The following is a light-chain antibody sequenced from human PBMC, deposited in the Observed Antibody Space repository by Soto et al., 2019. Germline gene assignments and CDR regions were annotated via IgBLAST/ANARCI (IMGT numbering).Light chain of an antibody. CDR2: GAA. V-gene: IGKV3-20*01. Sequence: EIVLTQSPGTLSLSPGQRVSLSCRASESVSSTYLAWYQQKPGQAPRLLIYGAAYRATGIPDRFSGSGSGTDFTLTISRLEPEDFAVYSCHHYGSSPPYTFGQGTKLEIK. CDR3: HHYGSSPPYT. CDR1: ESVSSTY. J-gene: IGKJ2*01.